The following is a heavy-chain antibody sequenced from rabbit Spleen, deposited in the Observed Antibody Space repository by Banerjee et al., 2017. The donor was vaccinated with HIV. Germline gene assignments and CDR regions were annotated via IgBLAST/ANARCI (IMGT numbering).Heavy chain of an antibody. J-gene: IGHJ4*01. D-gene: IGHD1-1*01. CDR3: VRGASSSGYYSL. CDR2: IDVVKYGST. Sequence: QEQLKESGGGLVQPGGSLKLSCKASGFTLSSYYMNWVRQAPGKGLEWIACIDVVKYGSTYFASWAKGRFTISRTSSTTVTLQMTSLTAADTATYFCVRGASSSGYYSLWGPGTLVTVS. CDR1: GFTLSSYYM. V-gene: IGHV1S45*01.